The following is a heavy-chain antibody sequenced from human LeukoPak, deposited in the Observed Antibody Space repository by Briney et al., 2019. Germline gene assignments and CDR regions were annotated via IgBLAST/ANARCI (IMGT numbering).Heavy chain of an antibody. CDR2: IYYIWST. Sequence: SETLSLTRTVSGGSHSRYYWSWIRHPPGKGLEWIRYIYYIWSTNDNPALRSRVTIPVDTSKNQFSLKLSSVTAADAAVYYCAGYSGSYPDYWGQGTLVTVSS. CDR1: GGSHSRYY. J-gene: IGHJ4*02. D-gene: IGHD1-26*01. CDR3: AGYSGSYPDY. V-gene: IGHV4-59*01.